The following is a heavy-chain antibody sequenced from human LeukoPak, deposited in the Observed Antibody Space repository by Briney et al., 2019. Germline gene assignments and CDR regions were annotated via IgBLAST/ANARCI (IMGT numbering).Heavy chain of an antibody. CDR2: ISGSGGST. D-gene: IGHD3-9*01. J-gene: IGHJ4*02. V-gene: IGHV3-23*01. CDR3: ANTQARLRYLDWLSHPYYFDY. CDR1: GFTFSSYA. Sequence: PGGSLRLSCAASGFTFSSYAMSWVRQAPGKGLEWVSAISGSGGSTYYADSVKGRFTISRDNSKNTLHLQMNSLRAEDTAVYYCANTQARLRYLDWLSHPYYFDYWGQGTLVTVSS.